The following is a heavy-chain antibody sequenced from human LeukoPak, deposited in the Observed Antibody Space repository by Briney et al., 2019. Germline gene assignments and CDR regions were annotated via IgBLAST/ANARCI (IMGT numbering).Heavy chain of an antibody. Sequence: GGSLRLSCAASGFTFSSYAMSWVRQAPGKGLEWVSGLTGGGDFTYYADSVKGRFTISRDNSKNTLYLEMNSLRADGTAVYYCAKRGNTISFFDPWGQGTLVTVSS. CDR2: LTGGGDFT. V-gene: IGHV3-23*01. CDR3: AKRGNTISFFDP. CDR1: GFTFSSYA. D-gene: IGHD1-1*01. J-gene: IGHJ5*02.